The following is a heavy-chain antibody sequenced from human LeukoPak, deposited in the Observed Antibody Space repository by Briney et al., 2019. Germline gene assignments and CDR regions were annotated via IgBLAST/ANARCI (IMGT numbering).Heavy chain of an antibody. J-gene: IGHJ5*02. Sequence: PSETLSLTCAVYGGSFSGYYWSWIRQPPGKGLGWIGEINHSGSTNYNPSLKSRVTISVDTSKNQFSLKLSSVTAADTAVYYCARGQLRFLEWLKFDPWGQGTLVTVSS. CDR2: INHSGST. D-gene: IGHD3-3*01. CDR3: ARGQLRFLEWLKFDP. CDR1: GGSFSGYY. V-gene: IGHV4-34*01.